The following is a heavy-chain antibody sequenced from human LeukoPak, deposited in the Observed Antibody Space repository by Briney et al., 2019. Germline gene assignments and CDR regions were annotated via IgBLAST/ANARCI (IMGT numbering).Heavy chain of an antibody. CDR3: AKAPVTSCRGAFCYPFDY. CDR1: GFTFSNYA. J-gene: IGHJ4*02. V-gene: IGHV3-23*01. CDR2: MSSSDDGR. Sequence: GGSLRLSCAASGFTFSNYAMSWVRQAPGKGLEWVSAMSSSDDGRYYAASVRGRFTISRDTSGSTLYLQMNSLRAEDAAVYYCAKAPVTSCRGAFCYPFDYWGQGTLVTVSS. D-gene: IGHD2-15*01.